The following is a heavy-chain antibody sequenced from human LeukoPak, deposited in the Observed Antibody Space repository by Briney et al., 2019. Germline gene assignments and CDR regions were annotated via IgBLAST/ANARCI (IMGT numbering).Heavy chain of an antibody. D-gene: IGHD3-10*02. Sequence: GGSLRLSCAASGFTFSSYSMNWVRQAPGKGLEWVSYISDSSSIYYADSVKGRFTISRDNAKNSLYLQMNSLRAEDTAVYYCAELGITMIGGVWGKGTTVTISS. V-gene: IGHV3-48*04. CDR1: GFTFSSYS. CDR2: ISDSSSI. J-gene: IGHJ6*04. CDR3: AELGITMIGGV.